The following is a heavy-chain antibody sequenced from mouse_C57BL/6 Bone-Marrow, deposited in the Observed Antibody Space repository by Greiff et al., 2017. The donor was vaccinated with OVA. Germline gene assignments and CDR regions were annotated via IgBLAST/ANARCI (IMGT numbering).Heavy chain of an antibody. J-gene: IGHJ4*01. Sequence: EVQLQESGGGLVQSGRSLRLSCATSGFTFSDFYMEWVRQAPGKGLEWIAASRNKANDYTTEYSASVKGRFIVSRDTSQSILYLQMNALRAEDTAIYYCARDAEYAMDYWGQGTSVTVSS. CDR1: GFTFSDFY. CDR3: ARDAEYAMDY. V-gene: IGHV7-1*01. CDR2: SRNKANDYTT.